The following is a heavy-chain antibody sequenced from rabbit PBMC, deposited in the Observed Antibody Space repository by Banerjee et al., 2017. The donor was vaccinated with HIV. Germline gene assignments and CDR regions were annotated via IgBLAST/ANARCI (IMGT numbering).Heavy chain of an antibody. J-gene: IGHJ2*01. D-gene: IGHD1-1*01. CDR1: GFDFSSSYY. Sequence: QEQLVESGGGLVQPEGSLTLTCKASGFDFSSSYYMCWVRQAPGKGLEWIACIYAGSRDTPYYASWAKGRFTISKTSSTTVTLQMTSLTGADTAAYFCARGYASSGGYYPWGPGTLVTVS. V-gene: IGHV1S45*01. CDR3: ARGYASSGGYYP. CDR2: IYAGSRDTP.